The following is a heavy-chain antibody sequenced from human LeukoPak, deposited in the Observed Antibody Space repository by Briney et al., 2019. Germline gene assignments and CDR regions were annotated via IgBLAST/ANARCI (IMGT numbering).Heavy chain of an antibody. CDR2: IRGSGGST. D-gene: IGHD3-22*01. CDR1: GFTFSSYA. V-gene: IGHV3-23*01. Sequence: GGSLRLSCAASGFTFSSYAMSWVRQAPGKGLEWVSAIRGSGGSTYYADSVKGRFTISRDNSKNTLYLQMNSLRAEDTAVYYCAKEESLYYYDSSGYPNWGQGTLVTGSS. J-gene: IGHJ4*02. CDR3: AKEESLYYYDSSGYPN.